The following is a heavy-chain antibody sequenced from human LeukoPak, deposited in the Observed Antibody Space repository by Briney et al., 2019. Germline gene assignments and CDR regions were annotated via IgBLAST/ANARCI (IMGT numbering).Heavy chain of an antibody. CDR3: TRESGAFSPFGF. V-gene: IGHV4-4*02. Sequence: SETLSLTCAVSGGSITTTNWWSWVRQPPGKGLEWIGEFHLNGATNYNPSLESRFSMSIDKSNNHLSLEVTSVTAADTAMYYCTRESGAFSPFGFWGQGTLVTVSS. D-gene: IGHD1-26*01. CDR2: FHLNGAT. J-gene: IGHJ4*02. CDR1: GGSITTTNW.